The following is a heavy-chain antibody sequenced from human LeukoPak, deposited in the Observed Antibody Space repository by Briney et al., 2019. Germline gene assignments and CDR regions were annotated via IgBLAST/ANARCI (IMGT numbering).Heavy chain of an antibody. J-gene: IGHJ3*02. CDR3: ARQGVSSSWYNAFDI. D-gene: IGHD6-13*01. V-gene: IGHV4-59*08. Sequence: SETLSLTCTVSGGSISTYYWSWIRQSPGKGLEWVGYIYYSGSTNYNPSLKSRVTISVDTSKNQFSLKLSSVTAADTAVYYCARQGVSSSWYNAFDIWGQGTMVTVSS. CDR1: GGSISTYY. CDR2: IYYSGST.